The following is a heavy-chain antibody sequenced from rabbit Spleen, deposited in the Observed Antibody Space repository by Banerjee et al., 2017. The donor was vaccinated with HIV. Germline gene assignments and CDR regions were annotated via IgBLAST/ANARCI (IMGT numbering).Heavy chain of an antibody. D-gene: IGHD8-1*01. CDR1: GFSLSNAYM. Sequence: QEQLEESGGDLVKPEGSLTLTCKASGFSLSNAYMMCWVRQAPGKGLEWIACIYSGSSGKIYYATWAKGRFTISKTSSTTVTLQMTSLTVADTATYFCARDGAGGSYFALWGQGTLVTVS. CDR3: ARDGAGGSYFAL. V-gene: IGHV1S45*01. CDR2: IYSGSSGKI. J-gene: IGHJ3*01.